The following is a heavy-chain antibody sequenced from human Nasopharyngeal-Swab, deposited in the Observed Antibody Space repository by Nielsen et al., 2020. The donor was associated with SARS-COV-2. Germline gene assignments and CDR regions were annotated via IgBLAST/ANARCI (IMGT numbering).Heavy chain of an antibody. CDR3: ARRVNSYGGNWFDS. D-gene: IGHD2/OR15-2a*01. CDR1: GCPISGFY. V-gene: IGHV4-59*01. CDR2: IFYSGGT. Sequence: SEPLSLTFTVPGCPISGFYWSWIRQPPGKGLEWIRHIFYSGGTTSNPSLRSPVTISVDTSKNHFSMWLSSVTAADTAVYFCARRVNSYGGNWFDSWGLGSLVVVSS. J-gene: IGHJ5*01.